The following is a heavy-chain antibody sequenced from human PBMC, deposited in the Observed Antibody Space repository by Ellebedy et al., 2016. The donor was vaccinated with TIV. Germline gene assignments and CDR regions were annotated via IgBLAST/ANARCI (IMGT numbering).Heavy chain of an antibody. CDR1: GGSISSSNW. V-gene: IGHV4-4*02. CDR2: IYHSGST. Sequence: MPGGSLRLSCAVSGGSISSSNWWNWVRQPPGKGLEWIGEIYHSGSTNYNPSLKSRVTISVDKSKSQFSLKLSSVTAADTAVYYCARVVWQQPVSYAFDFWGRGTMVTVSS. D-gene: IGHD6-13*01. J-gene: IGHJ3*01. CDR3: ARVVWQQPVSYAFDF.